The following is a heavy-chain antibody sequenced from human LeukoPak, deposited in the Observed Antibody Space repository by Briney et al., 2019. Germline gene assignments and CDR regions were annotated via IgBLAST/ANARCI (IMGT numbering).Heavy chain of an antibody. CDR1: GFIFGDYI. J-gene: IGHJ3*02. D-gene: IGHD6-13*01. CDR2: IRDKPSGGTT. Sequence: GGSLRLSCTASGFIFGDYIMSWFRQAPGKGLEWVGFIRDKPSGGTTEYAASVKGRFVISRDDSKTIAYLQMNSLKTEDTAVYYCTRVSSVSSSWPDAFDIWGQGTMVTVSS. CDR3: TRVSSVSSSWPDAFDI. V-gene: IGHV3-49*03.